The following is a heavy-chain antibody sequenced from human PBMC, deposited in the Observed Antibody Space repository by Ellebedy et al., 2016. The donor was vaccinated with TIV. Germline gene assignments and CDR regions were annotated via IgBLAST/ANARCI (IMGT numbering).Heavy chain of an antibody. D-gene: IGHD6-25*01. CDR1: GASISSYH. J-gene: IGHJ5*02. CDR3: ARDLYSGAGEPYNWFDP. Sequence: SETLSLTCTVSGASISSYHWSWIRQPPGKGLEWIGYMFYSGSTNYSPSLKSRVTISVDTSKNQFSLKLSSVTAADTAVYYCARDLYSGAGEPYNWFDPWGQGTLVTVSS. V-gene: IGHV4-59*13. CDR2: MFYSGST.